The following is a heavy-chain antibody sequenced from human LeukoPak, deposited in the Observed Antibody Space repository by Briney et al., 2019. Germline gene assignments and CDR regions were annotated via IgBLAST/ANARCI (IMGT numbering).Heavy chain of an antibody. V-gene: IGHV3-30*18. D-gene: IGHD5-18*01. J-gene: IGHJ4*02. Sequence: GGSLRLSCAASGFTFSSYGMHWVRQAPGKGLEWVAVISYDGSNKYYADSVKGRFTISRDNSKNTLYLQMNSLRAEDTAVYYCAKDRYSYGWSLDYWGQGTLVTVSS. CDR2: ISYDGSNK. CDR1: GFTFSSYG. CDR3: AKDRYSYGWSLDY.